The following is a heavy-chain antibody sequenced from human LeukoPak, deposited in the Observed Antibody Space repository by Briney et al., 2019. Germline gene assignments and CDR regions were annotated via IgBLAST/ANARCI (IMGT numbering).Heavy chain of an antibody. CDR1: GYSFTSYW. Sequence: GESLKISCEGSGYSFTSYWISWVRQMPGKGLEWMGRIDPTDSYTNYSPSFQGHVTISADESISTAYLQWSSLKASDTAMYYCAISSVRYITSSDIFSFDSWGQGTLVTVSS. V-gene: IGHV5-10-1*01. D-gene: IGHD6-6*01. J-gene: IGHJ4*02. CDR2: IDPTDSYT. CDR3: AISSVRYITSSDIFSFDS.